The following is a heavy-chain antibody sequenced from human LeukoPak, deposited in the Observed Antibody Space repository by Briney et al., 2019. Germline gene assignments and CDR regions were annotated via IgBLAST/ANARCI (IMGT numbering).Heavy chain of an antibody. CDR3: ASIGYCSGGSCYPGDNWFDP. Sequence: PSETLSLTCAVYGGSFSGYYWSWIRQHPGKGLEWIGYIYYSGSTYYNPSLKSRVTISVDTSKNQFSLKLSSVTAADTAVYYCASIGYCSGGSCYPGDNWFDPWGQGTLVTVSS. J-gene: IGHJ5*02. D-gene: IGHD2-15*01. CDR1: GGSFSGYY. CDR2: IYYSGST. V-gene: IGHV4-31*11.